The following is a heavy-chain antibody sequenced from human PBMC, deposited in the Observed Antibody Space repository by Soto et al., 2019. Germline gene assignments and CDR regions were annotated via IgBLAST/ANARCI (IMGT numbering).Heavy chain of an antibody. Sequence: QVQLVQSGAEVKKPGASVKVSCKASGYTFTSYAMHWVRQAPGQRLEWMGWINAGNGNTKYSQKFQGRVTITRDTSASTAYMELSSLRSEDTAVYYCARDRHYDFWSGVYYYYYMDVWGKGTTVTVSS. CDR2: INAGNGNT. J-gene: IGHJ6*03. D-gene: IGHD3-3*01. V-gene: IGHV1-3*01. CDR3: ARDRHYDFWSGVYYYYYMDV. CDR1: GYTFTSYA.